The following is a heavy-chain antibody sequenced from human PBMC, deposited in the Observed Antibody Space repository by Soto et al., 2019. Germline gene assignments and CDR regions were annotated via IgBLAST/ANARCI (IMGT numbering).Heavy chain of an antibody. D-gene: IGHD3-16*01. J-gene: IGHJ6*02. Sequence: ASVKVSCKASGYTFTGYYMHWVRQAPGQGLEWMGWINPNSGGTNCAQKFQGWVTMTRDTSISTAYMELSRLRSDDTAVYYCARGGAYYDYVFSAVDVWGQGTTVTVSS. V-gene: IGHV1-2*04. CDR2: INPNSGGT. CDR1: GYTFTGYY. CDR3: ARGGAYYDYVFSAVDV.